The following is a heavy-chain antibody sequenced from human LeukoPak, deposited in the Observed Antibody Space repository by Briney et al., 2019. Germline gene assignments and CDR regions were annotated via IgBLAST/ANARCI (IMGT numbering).Heavy chain of an antibody. CDR2: VTGSGGGI. CDR1: GFTFDSYA. J-gene: IGHJ6*03. CDR3: AKGGSGWYDSHYYMDV. D-gene: IGHD6-19*01. V-gene: IGHV3-23*01. Sequence: GGSLRLSCVVSGFTFDSYAMTWVRQAPGKGLKWVSGVTGSGGGIYYADSVKGRFTISRDNSKNTLYLQMNRLRVEDTAVYYCAKGGSGWYDSHYYMDVWGKGTTVTVSS.